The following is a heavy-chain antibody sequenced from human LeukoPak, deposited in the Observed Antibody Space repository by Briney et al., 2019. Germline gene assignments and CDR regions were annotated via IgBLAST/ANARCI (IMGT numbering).Heavy chain of an antibody. J-gene: IGHJ4*02. D-gene: IGHD6-19*01. V-gene: IGHV3-7*01. CDR1: GFTFSSYW. CDR3: ASRSGWNGAGY. Sequence: PGGSLRLSCAASGFTFSSYWTSWVRQAPGKGLEWVANIKQDGSEKYYVDSVKGRFTISRDNAKNSLYLQMNSLRAEDTAVYYRASRSGWNGAGYWGQGTLVTVSS. CDR2: IKQDGSEK.